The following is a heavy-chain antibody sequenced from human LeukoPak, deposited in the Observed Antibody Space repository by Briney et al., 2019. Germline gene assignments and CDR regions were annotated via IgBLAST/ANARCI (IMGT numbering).Heavy chain of an antibody. CDR2: ISTYNDNT. D-gene: IGHD1-26*01. J-gene: IGHJ4*02. CDR1: GYSFTSYG. V-gene: IGHV1-18*01. CDR3: ARVKSGTYFLGPPSLLDY. Sequence: ASVKVSCKASGYSFTSYGISWVRQAPGQGLEWMGWISTYNDNTNYAQKLQGRVTMTTDTSTSTAYMELRSLRSDDTAVYYCARVKSGTYFLGPPSLLDYWGQGTLVTVSS.